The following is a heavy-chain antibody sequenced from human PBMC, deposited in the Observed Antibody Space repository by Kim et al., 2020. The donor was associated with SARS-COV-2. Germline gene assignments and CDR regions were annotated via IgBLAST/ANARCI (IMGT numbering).Heavy chain of an antibody. D-gene: IGHD6-19*01. CDR1: GGTFSSYA. Sequence: SVKVSCKASGGTFSSYAISWVRQAPGQGLEWMGGIIPIFGTANYAQKFQGRVTITADESTSTAYMELSSLRSEDTAVYYCARDRRALSGWRMGYYYYGMDVWGQGTTVTVSS. CDR3: ARDRRALSGWRMGYYYYGMDV. J-gene: IGHJ6*02. V-gene: IGHV1-69*13. CDR2: IIPIFGTA.